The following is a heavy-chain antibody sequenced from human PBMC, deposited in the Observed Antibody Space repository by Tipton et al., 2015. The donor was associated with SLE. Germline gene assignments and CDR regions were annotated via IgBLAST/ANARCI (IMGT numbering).Heavy chain of an antibody. J-gene: IGHJ4*02. CDR1: GGSFSGYY. CDR3: ARPHYGDYEHYDY. Sequence: TLSLTCAVYGGSFSGYYWSWIRQPPGKGLEWIGEINHSGSTNYNPSLKSRVTISVDTSKNQFSLKLSSVTAADTAVYYCARPHYGDYEHYDYWGQGTLVTVSS. V-gene: IGHV4-34*01. CDR2: INHSGST. D-gene: IGHD4-17*01.